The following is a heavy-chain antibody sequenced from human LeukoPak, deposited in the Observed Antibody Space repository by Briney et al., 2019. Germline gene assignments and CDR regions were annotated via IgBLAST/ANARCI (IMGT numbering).Heavy chain of an antibody. Sequence: PGGSLRLSCAASGFTFSSYGMHWVRQAPGKGLEWVAVISYDGSNKYYADSVKGRFTISRDNSKNTLYLQMNSLRAKDTAVYYCAKEEITMMVVAPAHYLDYWGQGTLVTVSS. CDR1: GFTFSSYG. CDR2: ISYDGSNK. D-gene: IGHD3-22*01. CDR3: AKEEITMMVVAPAHYLDY. V-gene: IGHV3-30*18. J-gene: IGHJ4*02.